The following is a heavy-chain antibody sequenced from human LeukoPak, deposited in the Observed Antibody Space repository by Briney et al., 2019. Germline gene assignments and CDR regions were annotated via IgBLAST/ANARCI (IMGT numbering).Heavy chain of an antibody. CDR1: GLTFSSYA. Sequence: GGSLRLSCAASGLTFSSYAMHWVRQAPGKGLEYVSAISSNGGSTYYANSVKGRFTISRDNSKNTLYLQMGSLRAEDMAVYYCARGGGYGLDYWGQGTLVTVSS. CDR3: ARGGGYGLDY. V-gene: IGHV3-64*01. CDR2: ISSNGGST. J-gene: IGHJ4*02. D-gene: IGHD3-10*01.